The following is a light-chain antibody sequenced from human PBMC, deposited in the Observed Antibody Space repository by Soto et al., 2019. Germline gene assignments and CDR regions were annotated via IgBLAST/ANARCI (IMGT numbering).Light chain of an antibody. Sequence: QSALTQPRSVSGSPGQSVTISCTGTSSDVGGYNYVSWYLQHPGKAPKVMIYDVSKRPSGVPDRFSGSKSGSTASLTISGLQSEDEADYYCCSFAGNYIYVFGTGTKLTVL. CDR2: DVS. V-gene: IGLV2-11*01. CDR3: CSFAGNYIYV. CDR1: SSDVGGYNY. J-gene: IGLJ1*01.